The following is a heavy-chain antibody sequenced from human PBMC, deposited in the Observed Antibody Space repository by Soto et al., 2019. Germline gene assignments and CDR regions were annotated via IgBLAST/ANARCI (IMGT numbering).Heavy chain of an antibody. CDR3: ARDLRRGYSGYGALYYFDY. D-gene: IGHD5-12*01. V-gene: IGHV1-18*01. CDR2: ISAYNGNT. J-gene: IGHJ4*02. Sequence: GASVKVSCKASGYTFTSYCISWVRQAPGQGLEWMGWISAYNGNTNYAQKLQGRVTMTTDTSTSTAYMELRSLRSDDTAVYYCARDLRRGYSGYGALYYFDYWGQGTLVTVPS. CDR1: GYTFTSYC.